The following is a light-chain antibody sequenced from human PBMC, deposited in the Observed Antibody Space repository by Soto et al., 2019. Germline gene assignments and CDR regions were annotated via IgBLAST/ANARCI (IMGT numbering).Light chain of an antibody. CDR3: QQSYSTLT. CDR2: AAS. J-gene: IGKJ3*01. CDR1: QSISSY. V-gene: IGKV1-39*01. Sequence: DIQMTQSPSSLSASVGDRVTITCRASQSISSYLNWYQQKPGKAPNLLIYAASILQSGVPSRFSGSGSGTDFTLTISRLQPEDFATYYCQQSYSTLTFGPGTKVDIK.